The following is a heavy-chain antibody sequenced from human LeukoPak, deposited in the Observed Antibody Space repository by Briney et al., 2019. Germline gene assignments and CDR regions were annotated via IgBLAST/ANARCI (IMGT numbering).Heavy chain of an antibody. D-gene: IGHD2-2*02. CDR3: ANTILTGAL. CDR1: GFTFSSYW. V-gene: IGHV3-21*01. CDR2: ISSSSSHI. J-gene: IGHJ4*02. Sequence: GGSLRLSCAASGFTFSSYWMHWVRQAPGKGLEWVSSISSSSSHIYYADSVKGRFTISRDNAKNSLYLQMNSLRAEDTAVYYCANTILTGALWGQGTLVTVSS.